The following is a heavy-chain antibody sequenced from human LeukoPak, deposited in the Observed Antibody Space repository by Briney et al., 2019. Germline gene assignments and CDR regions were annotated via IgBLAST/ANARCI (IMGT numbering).Heavy chain of an antibody. CDR2: IYTSGST. V-gene: IGHV4-61*02. CDR1: GGSISSSSYY. D-gene: IGHD3-10*01. Sequence: PSETLSLTCTVSGGSISSSSYYWSWIRQPAGKGLEWIGRIYTSGSTNYNPPLNSRVTISIDTSKNQFSLSLSSVTAADTAVYYCARVSPSGVWDVRGQGTTVTASS. CDR3: ARVSPSGVWDV. J-gene: IGHJ6*02.